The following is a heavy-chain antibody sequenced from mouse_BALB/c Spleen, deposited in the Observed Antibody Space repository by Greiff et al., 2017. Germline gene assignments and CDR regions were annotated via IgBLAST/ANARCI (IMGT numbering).Heavy chain of an antibody. J-gene: IGHJ1*01. V-gene: IGHV5-9-1*01. Sequence: EVMLVESGGGLVKPGGSLKLSCAASGFTFSSYAMSWVRQTPEKRLEWVATISSGGSYTYYPDSVKGRFTISRDNAKNTLYLQMSSLRSEDTAMYYCARAGGYDGWYFDVWGAGTTVTVSS. D-gene: IGHD2-2*01. CDR3: ARAGGYDGWYFDV. CDR2: ISSGGSYT. CDR1: GFTFSSYA.